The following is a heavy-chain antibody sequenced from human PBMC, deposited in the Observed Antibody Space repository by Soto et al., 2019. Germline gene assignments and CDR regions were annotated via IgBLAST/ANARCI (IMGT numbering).Heavy chain of an antibody. V-gene: IGHV3-9*01. Sequence: PGGSLRLSCAASGFTFDDYAMHWVRQAPGKGLEWVSGISWSSGSIGYADSVKGRFTISRDNAKNSLYLQMNSLRAEDTALYYCAKDIRSLPTDVFDIWGQRTMVTVS. CDR2: ISWSSGSI. CDR3: AKDIRSLPTDVFDI. CDR1: GFTFDDYA. D-gene: IGHD4-17*01. J-gene: IGHJ3*02.